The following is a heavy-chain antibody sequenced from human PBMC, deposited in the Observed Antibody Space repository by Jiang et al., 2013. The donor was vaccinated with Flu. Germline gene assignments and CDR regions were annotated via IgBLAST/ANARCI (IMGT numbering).Heavy chain of an antibody. CDR2: IYHSGST. CDR3: SFGRGSSSYYYYYGMDV. D-gene: IGHD6-6*01. CDR1: GGSISSSNW. Sequence: GSGLVKPSGTLSLTCAVSGGSISSSNWWSWVRQPPGKGLEWIGEIYHSGSTNYNPSLKSRVTISVDKSKNQFSLKLSSVTAADTAVYYCSFGRGSSSYYYYYGMDVWGQGTTVTVSS. V-gene: IGHV4-4*02. J-gene: IGHJ6*02.